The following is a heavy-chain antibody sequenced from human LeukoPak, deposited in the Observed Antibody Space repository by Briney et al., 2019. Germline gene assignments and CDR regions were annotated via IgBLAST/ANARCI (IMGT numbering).Heavy chain of an antibody. J-gene: IGHJ3*02. D-gene: IGHD2-21*02. Sequence: SVKVSCKGSGGTFRSYAISWVRQAPGQGLEWMGRIIPIFGIANYAQKFQGRVTITADKSTSTAYMELSSLRSEDTAVYYCAREGAYCGGDCYSAVDAFYIWGQGTMVTVSS. CDR2: IIPIFGIA. V-gene: IGHV1-69*04. CDR1: GGTFRSYA. CDR3: AREGAYCGGDCYSAVDAFYI.